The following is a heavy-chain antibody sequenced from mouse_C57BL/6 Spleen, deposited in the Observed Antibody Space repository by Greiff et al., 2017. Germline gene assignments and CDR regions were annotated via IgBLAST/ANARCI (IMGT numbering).Heavy chain of an antibody. D-gene: IGHD3-2*02. CDR3: TRGGSAGYVRAWFAY. CDR1: GYTFTDYE. V-gene: IGHV1-15*01. Sequence: VQLQQSGAELVRPGASVTLSCKASGYTFTDYEMHWVKQTPVHGLEWIGAIDPETGGTAYNQKFKGKAILTADKSSSTAYMELRSLTSEDSAVYYGTRGGSAGYVRAWFAYWGQETLVTVSA. J-gene: IGHJ3*01. CDR2: IDPETGGT.